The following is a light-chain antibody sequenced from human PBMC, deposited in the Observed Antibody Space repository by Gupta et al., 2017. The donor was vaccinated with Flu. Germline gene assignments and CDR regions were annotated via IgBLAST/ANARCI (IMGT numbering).Light chain of an antibody. J-gene: IGKJ1*01. V-gene: IGKV1-5*03. Sequence: DIQMTQSPSTLSASVGDRVTITCRASQSITWLAWYQQKPGQAPRLLIYKASNLEGGVPSRFSGSGSGTEFTLTISSRQPDDFATYYCQQYNYLSPWTFGHGTKVEIK. CDR2: KAS. CDR3: QQYNYLSPWT. CDR1: QSITW.